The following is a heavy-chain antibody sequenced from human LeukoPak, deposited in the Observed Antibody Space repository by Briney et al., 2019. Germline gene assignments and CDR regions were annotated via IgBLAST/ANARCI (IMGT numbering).Heavy chain of an antibody. J-gene: IGHJ6*02. CDR3: AKDMGMVRGVISYGMDV. D-gene: IGHD3-10*01. CDR1: GFTFDDYA. CDR2: ISGDGGST. V-gene: IGHV3-43*02. Sequence: GGSLRLSCAASGFTFDDYAMHWVRQAPGKGLEWVSIISGDGGSTYYADSVKGRFTISRDNSKNSLYLQMNSLRTEDTALYYCAKDMGMVRGVISYGMDVWGQGTTVTVSS.